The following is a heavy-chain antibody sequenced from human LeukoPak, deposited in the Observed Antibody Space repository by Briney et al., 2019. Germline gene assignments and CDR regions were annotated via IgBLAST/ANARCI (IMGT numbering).Heavy chain of an antibody. CDR3: MRPGDRSSYFDY. J-gene: IGHJ4*02. CDR2: INPSGGST. CDR1: GYTFTSYY. D-gene: IGHD6-6*01. Sequence: ASVKVSCKASGYTFTSYYMHWVRQAPGQGLEWMGIINPSGGSTSYAHKFQGRGTMTRDTATSTVYMGLSSWRAEDTAMYYCMRPGDRSSYFDYWGQGTLVTVSS. V-gene: IGHV1-46*01.